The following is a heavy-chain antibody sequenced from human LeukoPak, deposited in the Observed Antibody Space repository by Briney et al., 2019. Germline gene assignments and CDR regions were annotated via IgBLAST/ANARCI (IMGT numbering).Heavy chain of an antibody. V-gene: IGHV3-30*02. Sequence: GGSLRLSCAVSGFTLTNHGIHWVRQAPGKGLEWVAYIMHNGNRKYYAHSLEGLVTISRDTSKNTVYLQLNSLRGEDTAVYYCARDCTWSLDYWGQGTLVTVSS. D-gene: IGHD6-13*01. CDR2: IMHNGNRK. J-gene: IGHJ4*02. CDR1: GFTLTNHG. CDR3: ARDCTWSLDY.